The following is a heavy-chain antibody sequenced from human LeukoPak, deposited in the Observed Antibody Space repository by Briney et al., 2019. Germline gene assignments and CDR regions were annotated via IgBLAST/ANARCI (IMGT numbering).Heavy chain of an antibody. Sequence: GGSLRLSCAASGFTFSSYAMHWVRQAPGKGLEWVAVISFDGSNQYYADSVRGRFTISRDNSKNALYLQMNSLRAEDTAVCYSATATGGYTYGYTSDYWGQGTLVTVSS. J-gene: IGHJ4*02. CDR3: ATATGGYTYGYTSDY. V-gene: IGHV3-30*04. D-gene: IGHD5-18*01. CDR2: ISFDGSNQ. CDR1: GFTFSSYA.